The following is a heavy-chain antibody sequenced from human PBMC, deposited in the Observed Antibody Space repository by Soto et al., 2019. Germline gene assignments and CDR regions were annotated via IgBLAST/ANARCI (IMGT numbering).Heavy chain of an antibody. CDR1: GYTFTSYG. V-gene: IGHV1-18*04. CDR3: ARDKDRVFDMSVPQFDY. J-gene: IGHJ4*02. CDR2: INPYNGDT. Sequence: ASVKVSCKASGYTFTSYGISWVRQAPGQGLELMGWINPYNGDTNYAQKVQGRVTVTIDTSTTTAYMELRSLTSDDTAVYYCARDKDRVFDMSVPQFDYWGQGTLVTVS. D-gene: IGHD2-8*01.